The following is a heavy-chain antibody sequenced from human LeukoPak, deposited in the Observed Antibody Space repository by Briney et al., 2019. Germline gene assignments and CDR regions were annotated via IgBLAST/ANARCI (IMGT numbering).Heavy chain of an antibody. Sequence: AGSLRLSCAASGFTFSTYWIHWLRQTPEKGLVLVSRISSDGSRTTYADSVKGRFTISRDNAKNTVYLQMNSLRAEDTAVYYCGRDTGDGYNSYFDYWGQGTMVTVSA. CDR3: GRDTGDGYNSYFDY. CDR2: ISSDGSRT. CDR1: GFTFSTYW. J-gene: IGHJ4*02. V-gene: IGHV3-74*01. D-gene: IGHD5-24*01.